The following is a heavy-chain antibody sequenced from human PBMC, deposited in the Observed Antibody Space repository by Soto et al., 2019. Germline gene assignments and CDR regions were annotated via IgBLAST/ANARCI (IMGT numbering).Heavy chain of an antibody. V-gene: IGHV3-23*01. CDR2: ISGSGGLK. J-gene: IGHJ5*02. CDR3: AREVGAPSGWLDP. D-gene: IGHD1-26*01. CDR1: GFTFSNYA. Sequence: EVQLSESGGDLRQPGGSLRLSCAASGFTFSNYAMTWVRQTPGKRLEWVSGISGSGGLKYYADSVQGRFTVSRDNSKNILYLQMDNLRDADTALYYCAREVGAPSGWLDPWGQGTQGTVSS.